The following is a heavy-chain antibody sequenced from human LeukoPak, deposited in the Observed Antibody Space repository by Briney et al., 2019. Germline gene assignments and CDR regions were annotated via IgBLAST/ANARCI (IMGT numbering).Heavy chain of an antibody. CDR3: AKIAETSGSYGQGYDY. CDR2: ISYDGSNK. V-gene: IGHV3-30*04. D-gene: IGHD1-26*01. J-gene: IGHJ4*02. Sequence: GGSLRLSCAASGFTFSNYTMHWVRQAPGKGLEWVAVISYDGSNKYYADSVKGRFTISRDNSKNTLYLQMNSLRAEDTAIYYCAKIAETSGSYGQGYDYWGQGTLVTVSS. CDR1: GFTFSNYT.